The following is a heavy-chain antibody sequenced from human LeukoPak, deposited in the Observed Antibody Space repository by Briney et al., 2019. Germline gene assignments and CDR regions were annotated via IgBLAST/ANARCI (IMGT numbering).Heavy chain of an antibody. V-gene: IGHV3-7*01. CDR3: AREWSHVDY. CDR2: IKPDGSEK. Sequence: GGSLRLSCAASGFTFSDYWMSWVRLAPGKGLEWVADIKPDGSEKYYLDSVKGRFTISRDNAKNSLYLHMNSLRVEDTAVYYCAREWSHVDYWGQGTLVTVFS. CDR1: GFTFSDYW. J-gene: IGHJ4*02. D-gene: IGHD2-8*01.